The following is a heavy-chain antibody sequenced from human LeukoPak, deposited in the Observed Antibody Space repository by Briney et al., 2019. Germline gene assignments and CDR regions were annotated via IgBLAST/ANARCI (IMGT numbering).Heavy chain of an antibody. CDR1: GGSISSYY. Sequence: PSETLSLTCTVSGGSISSYYWSWIRQPPGKGLEWIGHIYYSGSTNYNPSLKSRVTISVDTSKNQFSLKLSSVTAADTAVYYCARMSLHYYDSSGHYWYNWFGPWGQGTLVTVSS. D-gene: IGHD3-22*01. CDR2: IYYSGST. CDR3: ARMSLHYYDSSGHYWYNWFGP. J-gene: IGHJ5*02. V-gene: IGHV4-59*01.